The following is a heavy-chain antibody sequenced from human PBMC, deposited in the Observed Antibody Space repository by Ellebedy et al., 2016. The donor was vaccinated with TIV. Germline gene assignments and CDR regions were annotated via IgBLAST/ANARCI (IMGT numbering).Heavy chain of an antibody. Sequence: HTGGSLRLXXVASGFTFGRYWMHWVRQAPGNKLVWVSRIKSDGSGTTYADSVKGRFTTSRDNARNTLYLQMNSLRGEYTAVYFCARDRGDYSISGPWGQGTLVTVSS. CDR1: GFTFGRYW. J-gene: IGHJ5*02. V-gene: IGHV3-74*01. CDR2: IKSDGSGT. CDR3: ARDRGDYSISGP. D-gene: IGHD4-11*01.